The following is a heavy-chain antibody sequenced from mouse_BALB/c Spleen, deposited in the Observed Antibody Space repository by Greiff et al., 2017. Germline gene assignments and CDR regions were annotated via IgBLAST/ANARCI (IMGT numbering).Heavy chain of an antibody. Sequence: EVQLQQSGPELVKPGASVKISCKASGYSFTGYFMNWVMQSHGKSLEWIGRINPYNGDTFYNQKFKGKATLTVDKSSSTAHMELRSLASEDSAVYYCARSGYYGSSPIAYWGQGTLVTVSA. J-gene: IGHJ3*01. D-gene: IGHD1-1*01. V-gene: IGHV1-20*02. CDR2: INPYNGDT. CDR3: ARSGYYGSSPIAY. CDR1: GYSFTGYF.